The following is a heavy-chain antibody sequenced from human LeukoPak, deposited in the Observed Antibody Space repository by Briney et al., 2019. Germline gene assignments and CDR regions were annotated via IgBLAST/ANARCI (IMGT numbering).Heavy chain of an antibody. J-gene: IGHJ4*02. CDR3: ATGITMVRGVIEPLFDY. CDR2: FDPEDGET. CDR1: GYTLTELS. D-gene: IGHD3-10*01. Sequence: ASVKVSCKVSGYTLTELSMHWVRQAPGKGLEWMGGFDPEDGETIYAQKFQGRVTMTEDTSTDTAYMELSSLRSEDTAVHYCATGITMVRGVIEPLFDYWGQGTLVTVSS. V-gene: IGHV1-24*01.